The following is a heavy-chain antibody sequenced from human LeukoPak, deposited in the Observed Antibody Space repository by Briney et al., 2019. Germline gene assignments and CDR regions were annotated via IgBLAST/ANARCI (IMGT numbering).Heavy chain of an antibody. CDR2: INPRSGGT. D-gene: IGHD5-18*01. CDR3: AREGGSSYGYAYH. Sequence: ASVKVSCKASGYTFTSYYMHWVRQAPGQGLEWMGWINPRSGGTNYAHKSQGRVTMTRDTSISTAYMELSSLRSDDTAVYYCAREGGSSYGYAYHWGQGTLVTVSS. J-gene: IGHJ5*02. CDR1: GYTFTSYY. V-gene: IGHV1-2*07.